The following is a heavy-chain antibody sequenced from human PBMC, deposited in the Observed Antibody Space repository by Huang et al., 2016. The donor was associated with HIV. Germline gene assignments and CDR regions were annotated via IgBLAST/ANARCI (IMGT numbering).Heavy chain of an antibody. CDR2: IDTRGRT. CDR3: ATWPPGSQMRAFDI. CDR1: GASISSGSYY. Sequence: QVQLQASGPGLVKPSQTLSLTCTVSGASISSGSYYWTWIRQPAGKGLEWIGHIDTRGRTNYNPSLNGRGTISIDTSKNHFSLRLNSVTAADTAVYYCATWPPGSQMRAFDIWGPGTMITVSS. D-gene: IGHD2-15*01. J-gene: IGHJ3*02. V-gene: IGHV4-61*09.